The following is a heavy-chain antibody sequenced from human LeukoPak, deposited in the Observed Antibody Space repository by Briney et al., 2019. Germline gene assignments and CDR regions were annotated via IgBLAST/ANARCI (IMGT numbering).Heavy chain of an antibody. CDR3: ARKSVAVRDAFDI. D-gene: IGHD6-19*01. Sequence: SETLSLTCTVSGGSISSSSYYWGWIRQPPGKGLEWIGSMYYSGNTYANPSLKSRITISGDTSKNQFSLKLSSVTAADTAVYYCARKSVAVRDAFDIWGQGTMVTVSS. V-gene: IGHV4-39*07. CDR2: MYYSGNT. J-gene: IGHJ3*02. CDR1: GGSISSSSYY.